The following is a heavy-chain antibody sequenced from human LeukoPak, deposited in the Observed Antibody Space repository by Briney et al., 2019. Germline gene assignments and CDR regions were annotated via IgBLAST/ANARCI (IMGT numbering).Heavy chain of an antibody. D-gene: IGHD3-22*01. Sequence: SQTLSLTCSVSGASIRSGDHHWSWLRQSPGKGLEWIGYIYFSGSRSSNPSLRSRLTISVDTSKNQFSLKLTSVTAADTAVYYCAASSTLTGEVDSSGYYLGSGAFDIWGQGTMVTVSS. V-gene: IGHV4-30-4*08. J-gene: IGHJ3*02. CDR2: IYFSGSR. CDR3: AASSTLTGEVDSSGYYLGSGAFDI. CDR1: GASIRSGDHH.